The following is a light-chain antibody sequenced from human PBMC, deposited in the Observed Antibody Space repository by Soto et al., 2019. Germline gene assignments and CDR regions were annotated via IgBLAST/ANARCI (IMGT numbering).Light chain of an antibody. CDR2: GAS. CDR3: QQYNNWPLYT. Sequence: EIVMTQSPATLSVSPGERATLSCRASQRVSSNLAWYQQKPGQAPSLLIYGASTRATGVPARFSGSGSGTEFTLTISSLQSEDFAVYYCQQYNNWPLYTFGQGTKLEIK. J-gene: IGKJ2*01. V-gene: IGKV3-15*01. CDR1: QRVSSN.